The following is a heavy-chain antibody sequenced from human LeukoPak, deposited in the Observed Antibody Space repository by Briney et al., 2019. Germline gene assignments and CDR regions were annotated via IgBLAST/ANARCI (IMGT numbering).Heavy chain of an antibody. Sequence: GGSLRLSCAASGFTFSSYGMPWVRQAPGKGLEWVAVISYDGSNKYYADSVKGRFTISRDNSKNTLYLQMNSLRAEDTAVYYCAKDLAEKYAFDIWGQGTMVTVSS. CDR2: ISYDGSNK. D-gene: IGHD3-16*01. CDR3: AKDLAEKYAFDI. CDR1: GFTFSSYG. J-gene: IGHJ3*02. V-gene: IGHV3-30*18.